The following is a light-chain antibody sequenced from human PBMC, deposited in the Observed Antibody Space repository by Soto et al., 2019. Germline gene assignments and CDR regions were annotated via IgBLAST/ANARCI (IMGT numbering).Light chain of an antibody. CDR2: YDD. J-gene: IGLJ2*01. CDR1: SSNIGNNA. V-gene: IGLV1-36*01. Sequence: QSVLTQPPSVSEAPRQRVTISCSGSSSNIGNNAVNWYQQLPGKAPKLLIYYDDLLPSGVSDRFSGSKSGTSASLAISGLQSEDVADYYCAAWDVSLNGVVFVGGTKLTVL. CDR3: AAWDVSLNGVV.